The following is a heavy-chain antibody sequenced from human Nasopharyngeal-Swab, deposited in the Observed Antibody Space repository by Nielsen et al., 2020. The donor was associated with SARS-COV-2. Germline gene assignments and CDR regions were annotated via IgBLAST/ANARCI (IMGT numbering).Heavy chain of an antibody. CDR1: GFTFSSYA. CDR3: VRDGALIQLWLLPHALDI. V-gene: IGHV3-48*04. J-gene: IGHJ3*02. Sequence: GGSLRLSCTASGFTFSSYAMSWVRQVPGKGLEWLSYISPGSDSMSYADSVKGRFTISRDNANNSLYLQMNSLRADDTAVYYCVRDGALIQLWLLPHALDIWGQGTLVTVSS. CDR2: ISPGSDSM. D-gene: IGHD5-18*01.